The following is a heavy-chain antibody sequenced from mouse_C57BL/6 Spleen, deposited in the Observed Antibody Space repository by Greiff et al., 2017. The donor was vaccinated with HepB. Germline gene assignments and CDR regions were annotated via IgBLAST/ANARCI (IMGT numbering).Heavy chain of an antibody. CDR1: GFTFRSYA. CDR3: ARVYGSSTYYFDY. CDR2: ISDGGSYT. V-gene: IGHV5-4*03. Sequence: EVMLVESGGGLVKPGGSLKLSCAASGFTFRSYAMSWVRQTPEKRLEWVATISDGGSYTYYPDNVKGRFTISRDNAKNNLYLQMSHLKSEDTAMYYCARVYGSSTYYFDYWGQGTTLTVSS. D-gene: IGHD1-1*01. J-gene: IGHJ2*01.